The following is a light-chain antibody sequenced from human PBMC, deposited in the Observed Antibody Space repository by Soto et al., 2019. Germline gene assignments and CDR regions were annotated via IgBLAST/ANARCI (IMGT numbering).Light chain of an antibody. CDR2: DVS. CDR1: NSDVGSYNY. J-gene: IGLJ1*01. V-gene: IGLV2-14*03. Sequence: QSALTQPASVSGSPGQSITIACTGTNSDVGSYNYVSWYQQYPGKAPKVIIYDVSNRPSGVSSRFSGSKSGNTASLTISGLQAADEADYYCRTYTNCGDVYGTGTKVTVL. CDR3: RTYTNCGDV.